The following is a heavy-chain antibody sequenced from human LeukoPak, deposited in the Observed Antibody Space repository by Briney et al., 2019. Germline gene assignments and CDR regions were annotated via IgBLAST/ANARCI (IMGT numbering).Heavy chain of an antibody. D-gene: IGHD3-3*01. J-gene: IGHJ4*02. CDR1: GGSISSYY. V-gene: IGHV4-59*01. CDR3: ARGGYDFWSGYFDY. Sequence: SETLSLTCTVSGGSISSYYWSWIRQPPGKGLEWIGYIYYSGSTNHNPSLKSRVTISVDTSKNQFSLKLSSVTAADTAVYYCARGGYDFWSGYFDYWGQGTLVTVSS. CDR2: IYYSGST.